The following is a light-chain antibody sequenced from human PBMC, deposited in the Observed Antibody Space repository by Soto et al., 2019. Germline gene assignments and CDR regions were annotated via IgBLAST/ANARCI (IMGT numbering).Light chain of an antibody. Sequence: EIVMTQSPATLSVSPGERATLSCRASQSVSSNLAWYQQKPGQAPRLLIYGASTRATGIPARFRGSGSGTEFTLTISSLQSEDFAVYYCQQYNNWPLFTFGPGTKVDIK. CDR1: QSVSSN. V-gene: IGKV3-15*01. CDR3: QQYNNWPLFT. J-gene: IGKJ3*01. CDR2: GAS.